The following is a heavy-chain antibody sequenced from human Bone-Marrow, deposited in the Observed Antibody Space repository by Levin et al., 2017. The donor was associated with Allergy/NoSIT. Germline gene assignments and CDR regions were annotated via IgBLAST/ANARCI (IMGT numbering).Heavy chain of an antibody. J-gene: IGHJ6*03. Sequence: GESLKISCKASGYTFTGYYMHWVRQAPGQGLEWMGRINPNSGGTNYAQKFQGRVTMTRDTSISTAYMELSRLRSDDTAVYYCARGPNPALPYCSSTSCPNYDYYYMDVWGKGTTVTVSS. CDR1: GYTFTGYY. CDR2: INPNSGGT. V-gene: IGHV1-2*06. CDR3: ARGPNPALPYCSSTSCPNYDYYYMDV. D-gene: IGHD2-2*01.